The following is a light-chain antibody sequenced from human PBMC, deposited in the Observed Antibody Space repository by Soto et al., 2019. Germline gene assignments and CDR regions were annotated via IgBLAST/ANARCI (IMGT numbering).Light chain of an antibody. CDR1: QSVDRY. CDR2: DTS. J-gene: IGKJ4*01. Sequence: EIVLTQSPATLSLSPGDRATLSCRASQSVDRYLAWYHEKPGQAPRLLIYDTSTRATGIPARFSGSGSGTEFTLTISSLQSEDSAVYHCQQYNKWPLTFGGGTKVEIK. CDR3: QQYNKWPLT. V-gene: IGKV3-15*01.